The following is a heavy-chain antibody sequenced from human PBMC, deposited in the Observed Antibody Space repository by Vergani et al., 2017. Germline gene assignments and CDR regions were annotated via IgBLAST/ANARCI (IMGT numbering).Heavy chain of an antibody. V-gene: IGHV4-31*03. D-gene: IGHD3-22*01. CDR2: IYYSGST. Sequence: QVQLQESGPGLVKPSQTLSLTCTVSGGSISSGGYSWSWIRQPPGKGLEWIGYIYYSGSTSYNPSLKSRVTISVDTSKNQFSLKLSSVTAADTAVYYCARERNYYDSSGYASLFDYWGQGTLVTVSS. CDR1: GGSISSGGYS. CDR3: ARERNYYDSSGYASLFDY. J-gene: IGHJ4*02.